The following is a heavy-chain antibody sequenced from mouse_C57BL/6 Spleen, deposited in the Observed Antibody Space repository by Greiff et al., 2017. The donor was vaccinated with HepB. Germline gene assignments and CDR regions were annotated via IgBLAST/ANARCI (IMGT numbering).Heavy chain of an antibody. CDR1: GFTFSSYT. CDR2: ISGGGGNT. D-gene: IGHD1-1*01. Sequence: EVQLVESGGGLVKPGGSLKLSCAASGFTFSSYTMSWVRQTPEKRLEWVATISGGGGNTYYPDSVKGRFTISRDNAKNTLYLQMSSLRSEDTALYYCARFYYYGSSPFDYWGQGTTLTVSS. CDR3: ARFYYYGSSPFDY. J-gene: IGHJ2*01. V-gene: IGHV5-9*01.